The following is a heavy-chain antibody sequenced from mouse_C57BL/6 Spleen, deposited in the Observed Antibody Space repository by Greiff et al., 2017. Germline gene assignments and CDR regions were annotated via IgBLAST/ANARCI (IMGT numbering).Heavy chain of an antibody. V-gene: IGHV1-15*01. CDR1: GYTFTDYE. D-gene: IGHD1-1*01. J-gene: IGHJ1*03. CDR3: TRLRRYTFDV. CDR2: IDPETGGT. Sequence: QVQLKQSGAELVRPGASVTLSCKASGYTFTDYEMHWVKQTPVHGLEWIGAIDPETGGTAYNQKFKGKAILTADKSSSTAYMELRGLTSEDSAVYCCTRLRRYTFDVWGTGTTVTVSS.